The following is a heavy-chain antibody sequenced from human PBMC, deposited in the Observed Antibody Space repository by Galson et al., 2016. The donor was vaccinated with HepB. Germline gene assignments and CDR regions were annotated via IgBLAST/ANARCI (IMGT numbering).Heavy chain of an antibody. D-gene: IGHD6-19*01. CDR1: GFSLAEYA. CDR2: ISWNGRTL. Sequence: SLRLSCAASGFSLAEYAIHWVRQAPGKGLEWVSGISWNGRTLGYADSVKGRFTLSKDYAKNSLYLQMNSLRPEDTALYYCAKDKTSGYSSGWYYFDYWGQGTLVTVSS. CDR3: AKDKTSGYSSGWYYFDY. J-gene: IGHJ4*02. V-gene: IGHV3-9*01.